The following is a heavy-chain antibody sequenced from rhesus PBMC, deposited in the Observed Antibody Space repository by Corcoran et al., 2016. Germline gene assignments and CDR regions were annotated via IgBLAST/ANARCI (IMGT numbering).Heavy chain of an antibody. CDR3: ARRGSYYYFDY. J-gene: IGHJ4*01. CDR2: IIVSEVTN. CDR1: GGSISSSNW. D-gene: IGHD3-16*01. V-gene: IGHV4-65*01. Sequence: QVQLQESGPGLVKPSETLSLTCAVSGGSISSSNWWSWIRQPPGKGMEWFGYIIVSEVTNYYNPSLKSRVTISTDTSKNQFYLKLNSVTAADTAMYYCARRGSYYYFDYWGQGVLVTVSS.